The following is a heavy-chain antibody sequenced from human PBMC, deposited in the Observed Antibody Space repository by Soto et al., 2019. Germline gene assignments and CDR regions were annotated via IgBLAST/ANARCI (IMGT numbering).Heavy chain of an antibody. Sequence: GGSLRLSCAASGFTFDDYAMHWVRQAPGKGLEWVSGISWNSGSIGYADSVKGRFTISRDSAKNSLYLQMNSLRAEDTALYYCAKGSGYDHGAFDNWGQGTLVTVSS. V-gene: IGHV3-9*01. CDR2: ISWNSGSI. CDR3: AKGSGYDHGAFDN. CDR1: GFTFDDYA. J-gene: IGHJ4*02. D-gene: IGHD5-12*01.